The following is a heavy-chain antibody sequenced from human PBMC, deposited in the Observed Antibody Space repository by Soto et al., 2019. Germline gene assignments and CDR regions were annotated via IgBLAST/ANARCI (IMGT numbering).Heavy chain of an antibody. CDR3: ARDSRYCTNGVCYVDY. CDR2: ISSSGSTI. V-gene: IGHV3-11*01. J-gene: IGHJ4*02. Sequence: PGGSLRLSCAASGFTFSDYYMSWIRQAPGKGLEWVSYISSSGSTIYYADTVKGRFTISRDNAKNSLYLQMNSLRAEDTAVYYFARDSRYCTNGVCYVDYWGQGTLATVSS. D-gene: IGHD2-8*01. CDR1: GFTFSDYY.